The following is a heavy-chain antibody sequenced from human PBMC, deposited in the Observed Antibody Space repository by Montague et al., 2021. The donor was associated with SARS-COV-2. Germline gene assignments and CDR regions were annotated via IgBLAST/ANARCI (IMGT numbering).Heavy chain of an antibody. CDR3: ARDPHDCGWFDP. Sequence: TLSLTCTVSGGSISSASYYWSWIRQPAGKGLEWIGHIYSTVITNYNPSLKSRVTISVDLSKNQFSLKLTSVTAADTAVYYCARDPHDCGWFDPWGQGTTVTVSS. CDR2: IYSTVIT. J-gene: IGHJ5*02. V-gene: IGHV4-61*09. CDR1: GGSISSASYY. D-gene: IGHD2-21*02.